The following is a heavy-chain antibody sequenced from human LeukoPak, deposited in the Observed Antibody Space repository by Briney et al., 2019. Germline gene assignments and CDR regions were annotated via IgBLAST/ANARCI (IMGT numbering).Heavy chain of an antibody. V-gene: IGHV3-30*02. Sequence: GGSLRLSCAASGFTFSSYGMHWVRQAPGKGLEWVAFIRYDGSNKYYADSVKGRFTISRDNSKNTLYLQMNSLRAEDTAVYYCAKYGTVLWFGSYYFDYWGQGTLVTVSS. D-gene: IGHD3-10*01. CDR3: AKYGTVLWFGSYYFDY. CDR1: GFTFSSYG. CDR2: IRYDGSNK. J-gene: IGHJ4*02.